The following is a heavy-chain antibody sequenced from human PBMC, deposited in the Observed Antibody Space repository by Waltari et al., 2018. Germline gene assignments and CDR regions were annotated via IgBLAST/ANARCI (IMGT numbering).Heavy chain of an antibody. CDR1: GFTFSRFG. D-gene: IGHD2-15*01. CDR3: ASQSTTLFDY. Sequence: QVQLVESGGGVVQSGRSLRLPWAASGFTFSRFGMHWVRQAPGKGLEWVAVIWHDGSNEYYVDSVKGRFTISRDNSKNTLYLQMNSLRAEDSAVYYCASQSTTLFDYWGQGTLVTVSS. CDR2: IWHDGSNE. V-gene: IGHV3-33*01. J-gene: IGHJ4*02.